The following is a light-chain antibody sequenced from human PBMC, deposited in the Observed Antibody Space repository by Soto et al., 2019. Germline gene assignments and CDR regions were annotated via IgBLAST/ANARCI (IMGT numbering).Light chain of an antibody. Sequence: EIILTQSPASLSVSPGERATLSCRASQSVNNNLAWYQQKPGQAPRLRIYGASTRATGIPGRFRGSGSGTEVTLTITSLQSEDFALYSCQQYNNLPPDTFGQGTKLEIK. J-gene: IGKJ2*01. V-gene: IGKV3-15*01. CDR3: QQYNNLPPDT. CDR2: GAS. CDR1: QSVNNN.